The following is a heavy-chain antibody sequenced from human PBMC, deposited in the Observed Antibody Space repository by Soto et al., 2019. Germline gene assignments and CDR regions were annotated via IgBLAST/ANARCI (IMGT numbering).Heavy chain of an antibody. J-gene: IGHJ5*02. CDR1: GFTCSSYA. CDR2: ISGSGGST. CDR3: ARAVRGVIGS. V-gene: IGHV3-23*01. Sequence: GGSLRLSCAASGFTCSSYAMSWVRQAPGKGLEWVSAISGSGGSTYYADSVKGRFTISRDNSKNTSISTAYMELSRLRSDDTAVYYCARAVRGVIGSWGQGTLVTVSS. D-gene: IGHD3-10*01.